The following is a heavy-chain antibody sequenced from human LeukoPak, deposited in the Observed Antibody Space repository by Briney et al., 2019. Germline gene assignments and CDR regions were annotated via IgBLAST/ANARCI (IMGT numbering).Heavy chain of an antibody. V-gene: IGHV3-7*01. CDR1: GFTFSSYW. CDR3: ARGRTYYYGSGSYYTAPFDY. CDR2: IKQDGSEK. J-gene: IGHJ4*02. D-gene: IGHD3-10*01. Sequence: GGSLRLSCAASGFTFSSYWMSWVRQAPGKGLEWVANIKQDGSEKYYVDSVKGRFTISRDNAKNSLYLQMNSLRAEDTAVYYCARGRTYYYGSGSYYTAPFDYWGQGTLVTVSS.